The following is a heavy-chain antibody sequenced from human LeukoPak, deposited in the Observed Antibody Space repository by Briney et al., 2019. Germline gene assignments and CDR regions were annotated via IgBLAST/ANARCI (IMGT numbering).Heavy chain of an antibody. CDR3: ARGAVTIFGSFFDY. Sequence: PSETLSLTCTVSGGSISRYYWSWIRQHPGKGLEWIGYIYYSGSTYYNPSLKSRVTISVDTSKNQFSLKLSSVTAADTAVYYCARGAVTIFGSFFDYWGQGTLVTVSS. D-gene: IGHD3-3*01. V-gene: IGHV4-31*03. CDR1: GGSISRYY. J-gene: IGHJ4*02. CDR2: IYYSGST.